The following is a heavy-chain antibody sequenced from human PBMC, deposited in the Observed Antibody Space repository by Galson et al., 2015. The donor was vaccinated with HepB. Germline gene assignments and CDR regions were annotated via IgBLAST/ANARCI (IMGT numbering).Heavy chain of an antibody. D-gene: IGHD3-3*01. CDR2: ISAYNGNT. CDR1: GYTFTSYG. J-gene: IGHJ4*02. Sequence: SVKVSCKASGYTFTSYGISWVRQAPGQGLEWMGWISAYNGNTNYAQKLQGRVTMTTDTSTSTAYMELRSLRSDDTAVYYCAREWIGFYDFWSGYTSPHFDYWGQGTLVTVSS. V-gene: IGHV1-18*01. CDR3: AREWIGFYDFWSGYTSPHFDY.